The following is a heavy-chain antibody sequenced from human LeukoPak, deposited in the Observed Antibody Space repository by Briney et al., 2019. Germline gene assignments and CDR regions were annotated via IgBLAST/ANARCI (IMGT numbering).Heavy chain of an antibody. D-gene: IGHD4-11*01. J-gene: IGHJ6*03. CDR3: AREGGRHDYSNYSYYYYYMDV. Sequence: SETLSLTCTVSGGSISSGGYYWSWIRQHPGKGLEWIGYIYYSGSTYYNPSLKSRVTISVDTSKNQFSLKLSSVTAAATAVYYCAREGGRHDYSNYSYYYYYMDVWGKGTTVTVSS. CDR2: IYYSGST. CDR1: GGSISSGGYY. V-gene: IGHV4-31*03.